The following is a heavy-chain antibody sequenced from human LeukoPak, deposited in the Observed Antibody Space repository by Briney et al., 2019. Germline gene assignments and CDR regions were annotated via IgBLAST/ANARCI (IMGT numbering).Heavy chain of an antibody. J-gene: IGHJ6*02. CDR3: ARAYYDFWSGIYYYYYGMDV. CDR1: GGTFSSYA. D-gene: IGHD3-3*01. Sequence: ASVKVSCKASGGTFSSYAISWVRQAPGQGLEWMGRIIPILGIANYAQKFQGRVTITADKSTSTAYMELSSLRSEDAAVYYCARAYYDFWSGIYYYYYGMDVWGQGTTVTVSS. CDR2: IIPILGIA. V-gene: IGHV1-69*04.